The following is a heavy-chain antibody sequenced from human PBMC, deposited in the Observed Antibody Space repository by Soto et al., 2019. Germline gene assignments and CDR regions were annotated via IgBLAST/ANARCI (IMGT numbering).Heavy chain of an antibody. D-gene: IGHD2-15*01. CDR3: ARSPKGWSPFDP. J-gene: IGHJ5*01. Sequence: GGSLRLPLGGPEISFRTYNMNWGRQAPGKGLEWVSFISSTSSHIHYADSVKGRFTISRDNAKNSLYLQMNSLRAEDTALYYCARSPKGWSPFDPWGQGTLVTVSS. CDR1: EISFRTYN. CDR2: ISSTSSHI. V-gene: IGHV3-21*04.